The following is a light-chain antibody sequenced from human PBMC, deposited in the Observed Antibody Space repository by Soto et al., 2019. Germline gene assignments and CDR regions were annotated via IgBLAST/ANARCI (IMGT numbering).Light chain of an antibody. J-gene: IGLJ1*01. CDR2: EVN. Sequence: QSALTQPPSASGSPGQSVAISCTGTSSDVGGYNYVSWYQQHPGKAPKLMIYEVNKRPSGVPVRCSGSKSGNTASLTVSGLQAEDEADCYCSSYAGSSNVFGTGTKLTVL. CDR1: SSDVGGYNY. CDR3: SSYAGSSNV. V-gene: IGLV2-8*01.